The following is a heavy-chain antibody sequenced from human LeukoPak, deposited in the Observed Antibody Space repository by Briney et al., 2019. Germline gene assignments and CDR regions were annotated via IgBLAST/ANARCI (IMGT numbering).Heavy chain of an antibody. CDR1: GFTFSGFG. D-gene: IGHD5-24*01. Sequence: PGGSLRLSCAASGFTFSGFGMHWVRQAPGKGLEWVAYIHTDQTIQYYADSVKGRFTISRDNSKNTLYLQMNSLRAEDTAVYYCAKGEMGTTSYYFDYWGQGTLVTVSS. CDR2: IHTDQTIQ. V-gene: IGHV3-30*02. CDR3: AKGEMGTTSYYFDY. J-gene: IGHJ4*02.